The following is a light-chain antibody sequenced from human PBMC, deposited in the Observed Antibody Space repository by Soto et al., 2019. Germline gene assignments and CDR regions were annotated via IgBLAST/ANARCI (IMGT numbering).Light chain of an antibody. J-gene: IGLJ2*01. V-gene: IGLV2-8*01. Sequence: QSVLTQPPSASGSPGQSVTISCTGTSSDVGRYNYVSWYQQHPGKAPKLMIYEVTKRPSGVPDRFSGSKSGNTASLTVSGLQAEDEADYYCSSYAGNNNLIFGGGTKLTVL. CDR2: EVT. CDR1: SSDVGRYNY. CDR3: SSYAGNNNLI.